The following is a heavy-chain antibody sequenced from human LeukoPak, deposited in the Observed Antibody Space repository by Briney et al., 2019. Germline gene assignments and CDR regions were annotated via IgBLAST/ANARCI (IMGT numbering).Heavy chain of an antibody. V-gene: IGHV3-15*01. Sequence: AGGSLRLSCAASGFTFSNAWMSWVRQAPGKGLEWVGRIKSKTDGGTTDYAAPVKGRFTISRDDSKNTLYLQMNSLKTEDTAVYYCTTEDFSRAGPVPVRGVIIGGSYFDYWGQGTLVTVSS. CDR1: GFTFSNAW. D-gene: IGHD3-10*01. CDR2: IKSKTDGGTT. J-gene: IGHJ4*02. CDR3: TTEDFSRAGPVPVRGVIIGGSYFDY.